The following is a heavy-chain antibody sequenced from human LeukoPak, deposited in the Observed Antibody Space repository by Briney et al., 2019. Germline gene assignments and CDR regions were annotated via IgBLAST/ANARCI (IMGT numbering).Heavy chain of an antibody. CDR2: IYYSGST. V-gene: IGHV4-39*01. CDR1: GGSISSSTYY. CDR3: ARHPRGPAAAPAFDY. D-gene: IGHD6-13*01. J-gene: IGHJ4*02. Sequence: SETLSLTCTVSGGSISSSTYYWGWIRQPPGKGLEWIGSIYYSGSTYYNRSLKGRVMISVDTSKNQFSLSSVTAADTAVYYWARHPRGPAAAPAFDYWGQGTLVTVSS.